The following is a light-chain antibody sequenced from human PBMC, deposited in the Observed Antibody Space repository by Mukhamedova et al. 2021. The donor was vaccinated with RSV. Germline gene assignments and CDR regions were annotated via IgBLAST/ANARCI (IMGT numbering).Light chain of an antibody. V-gene: IGKV1-13*02. CDR3: QHFNSFPLT. J-gene: IGKJ4*01. Sequence: WYQRRVHGKPPKLLIYDASNLESGVPSRFSGSGSGTDFTLTISSLQPEDFEIYYCQHFNSFPLTFGGGTKVEIK. CDR2: DAS.